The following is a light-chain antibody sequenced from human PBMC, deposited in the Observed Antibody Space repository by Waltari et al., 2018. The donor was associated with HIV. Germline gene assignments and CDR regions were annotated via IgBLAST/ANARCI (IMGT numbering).Light chain of an antibody. Sequence: SYVLTQPPSVSVAPGQTARITCGGNNIGSKSVHWYQQKPGQAPVLVVYDDSDRPSGVPERFSGSKSGNTATLTISRVEAGDEADYCCQVWDSSIDLVVFGGGTKLTVL. V-gene: IGLV3-21*02. CDR2: DDS. CDR1: NIGSKS. J-gene: IGLJ3*02. CDR3: QVWDSSIDLVV.